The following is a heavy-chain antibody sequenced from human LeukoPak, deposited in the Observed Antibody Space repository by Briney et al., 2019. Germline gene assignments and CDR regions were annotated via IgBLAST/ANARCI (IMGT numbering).Heavy chain of an antibody. CDR1: GFTFSDFY. J-gene: IGHJ6*03. V-gene: IGHV3-11*04. Sequence: PGGSLRLSCAASGFTFSDFYMSWIRQAPGKGLEWVSYISSSGATIYYADSVKGRFTISRDNAKNSLYLQMDSLRAEDTAVYYCARQYSSSYYYMDVWGKGTTVTVSS. D-gene: IGHD6-6*01. CDR2: ISSSGATI. CDR3: ARQYSSSYYYMDV.